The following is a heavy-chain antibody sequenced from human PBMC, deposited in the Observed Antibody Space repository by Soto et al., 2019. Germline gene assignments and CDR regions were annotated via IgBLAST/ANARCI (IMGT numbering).Heavy chain of an antibody. V-gene: IGHV4-34*01. Sequence: PSETLSLTCAVYGGSFSGYYWSWIRQPPGKGLEWIGEINHSGSTNYNPSLKSRVTISVDTSKNQFSLKLSSVTAADTAVYYCARCEPYYGFWSGYFDYYYGMDVWGQGTTVTVSS. CDR3: ARCEPYYGFWSGYFDYYYGMDV. CDR1: GGSFSGYY. D-gene: IGHD3-3*01. CDR2: INHSGST. J-gene: IGHJ6*02.